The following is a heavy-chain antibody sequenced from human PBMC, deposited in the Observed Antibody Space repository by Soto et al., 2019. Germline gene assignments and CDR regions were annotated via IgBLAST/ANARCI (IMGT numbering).Heavy chain of an antibody. D-gene: IGHD3-9*01. Sequence: ALVKVSCKASGLTFTSYCISWVRQAPGQGLGWMGLISAYNGNTNYAQKLQGRVTMTTDTSTSTAYMELRSLRSDDTAVYYCAREDRYYDVLTGYYIRGAFDIWGQGTMVTVSS. V-gene: IGHV1-18*01. CDR3: AREDRYYDVLTGYYIRGAFDI. CDR1: GLTFTSYC. J-gene: IGHJ3*02. CDR2: ISAYNGNT.